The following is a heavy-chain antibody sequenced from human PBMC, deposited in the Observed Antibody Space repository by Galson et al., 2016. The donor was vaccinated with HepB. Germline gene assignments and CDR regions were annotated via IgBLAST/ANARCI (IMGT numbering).Heavy chain of an antibody. D-gene: IGHD1-1*01. J-gene: IGHJ4*02. CDR2: VYSNDDQ. CDR3: AHSKRLGVFTLFDS. Sequence: PALVKPTQTLTLTCTLSGVSLNNNALAVGWIRQPPGKALEWLALVYSNDDQRYSPSLRSRLTVTRDTSKNQVVLTMTNLDPLDTATYFCAHSKRLGVFTLFDSWGQGTLVTVSS. V-gene: IGHV2-5*01. CDR1: GVSLNNNALA.